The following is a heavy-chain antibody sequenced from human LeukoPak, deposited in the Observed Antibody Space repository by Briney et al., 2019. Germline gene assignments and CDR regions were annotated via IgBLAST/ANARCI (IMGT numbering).Heavy chain of an antibody. CDR3: AKDRGWELRLFDY. Sequence: GGSLRLSCVTSGFTFSNSGMHWVRQAPGKGLEWVAFIRYEGSIKYYADSVKGRFTISRDNSKNTLYLQMNSLRAEDTAVYYCAKDRGWELRLFDYWGQGTLVTVSS. CDR1: GFTFSNSG. J-gene: IGHJ4*02. D-gene: IGHD4-23*01. V-gene: IGHV3-30*02. CDR2: IRYEGSIK.